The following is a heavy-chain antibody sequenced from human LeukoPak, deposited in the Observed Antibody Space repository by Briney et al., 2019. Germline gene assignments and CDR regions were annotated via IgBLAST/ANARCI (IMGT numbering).Heavy chain of an antibody. J-gene: IGHJ4*02. Sequence: QPGGSLRLSCAPSGFTFSSYAMSWVRQAPGKGLKWVSAISGSGGSTYYADSVKGRFTISRDNSKNTLYLQMNSLRAEDTAVYYCAKHFNYCSGGSCYWGFVAYWGQGTLVTVSS. V-gene: IGHV3-23*01. D-gene: IGHD2-15*01. CDR2: ISGSGGST. CDR1: GFTFSSYA. CDR3: AKHFNYCSGGSCYWGFVAY.